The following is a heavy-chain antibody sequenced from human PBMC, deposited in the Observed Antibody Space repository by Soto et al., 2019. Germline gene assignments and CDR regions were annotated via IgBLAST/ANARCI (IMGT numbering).Heavy chain of an antibody. Sequence: SETLSLTCTVSGGSISSSSYYWGWIRQPPGKGLEWIGSIYYSGSTYYNPSLKSRVTISVDTSKNQFSLKLSSVTAADTAVYYCARQDTIFGVGNWFDPWGQGTLVTVSS. CDR1: GGSISSSSYY. J-gene: IGHJ5*02. CDR2: IYYSGST. D-gene: IGHD3-3*01. CDR3: ARQDTIFGVGNWFDP. V-gene: IGHV4-39*01.